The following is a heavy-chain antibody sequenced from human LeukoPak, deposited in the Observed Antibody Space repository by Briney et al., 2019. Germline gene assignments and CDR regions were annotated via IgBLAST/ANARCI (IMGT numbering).Heavy chain of an antibody. J-gene: IGHJ4*02. V-gene: IGHV3-30*18. CDR1: GFTFSSYG. Sequence: PGGSLRLSCAASGFTFSSYGMHWVRQAPGKGLEWVAVISNDGSKNYYADSVKGRFTISRDNSKNTLYLQMHSLRAEDTGVYYCAKLLENCGGGSCSGTLDYWGRGTLVSVAS. CDR3: AKLLENCGGGSCSGTLDY. D-gene: IGHD2-15*01. CDR2: ISNDGSKN.